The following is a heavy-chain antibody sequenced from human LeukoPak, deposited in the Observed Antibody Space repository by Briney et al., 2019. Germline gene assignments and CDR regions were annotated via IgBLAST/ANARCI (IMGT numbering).Heavy chain of an antibody. J-gene: IGHJ4*02. CDR1: GGSFSGYY. Sequence: PSETLPLTCAVYGGSFSGYYWSWIRQPPGKGLEWIGEINHSGSTNYNPSLKSRVTISVDTSKNQFSLRLSSVTAADTAVYYCARSPSNYGGNDYWGQGTLVTVSS. CDR2: INHSGST. V-gene: IGHV4-34*01. D-gene: IGHD4-23*01. CDR3: ARSPSNYGGNDY.